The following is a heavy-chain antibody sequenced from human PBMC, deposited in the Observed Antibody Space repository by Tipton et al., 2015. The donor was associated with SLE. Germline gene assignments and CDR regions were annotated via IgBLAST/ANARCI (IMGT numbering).Heavy chain of an antibody. D-gene: IGHD2-8*01. CDR1: GGSISSYY. CDR2: IYYSGST. Sequence: TLSLTCTVSGGSISSYYWSWIRQPPGKGLEWIGDIYYSGSTNYNPSLKSRVTISVDTSKNQFSLKLSSVTAADTAVYYCAREADCTNGVCRPPFDYWGQGTLVTVSS. CDR3: AREADCTNGVCRPPFDY. V-gene: IGHV4-59*01. J-gene: IGHJ4*02.